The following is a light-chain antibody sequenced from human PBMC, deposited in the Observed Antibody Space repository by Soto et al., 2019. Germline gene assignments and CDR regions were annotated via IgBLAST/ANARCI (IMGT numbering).Light chain of an antibody. V-gene: IGKV3-20*01. CDR1: QTVNTNY. CDR2: GAS. Sequence: EIVLTQPPGPLSVSPGDRVTLSCRASQTVNTNYLAWYQQKPGQSPRLLIYGASTPATGTPARFSGSGSGTHFTLAVSRLEPEDFAVYYCQQYGGSAPWTFGPWTKVDMK. CDR3: QQYGGSAPWT. J-gene: IGKJ1*01.